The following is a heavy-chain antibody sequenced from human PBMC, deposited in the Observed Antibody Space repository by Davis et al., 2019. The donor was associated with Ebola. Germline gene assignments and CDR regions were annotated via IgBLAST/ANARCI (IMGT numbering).Heavy chain of an antibody. CDR1: GGSISSYY. Sequence: PSETLSLTCTVSGGSISSYYWSWIRQPPGKGLEWIGYIYYSGSTNYNPSLKSRVTISEDTSKNQFSLKLSSVTAADTAVYYCAESPYSSSWSYFDYWGQGTLVTVSS. V-gene: IGHV4-59*01. CDR2: IYYSGST. J-gene: IGHJ4*02. CDR3: AESPYSSSWSYFDY. D-gene: IGHD6-13*01.